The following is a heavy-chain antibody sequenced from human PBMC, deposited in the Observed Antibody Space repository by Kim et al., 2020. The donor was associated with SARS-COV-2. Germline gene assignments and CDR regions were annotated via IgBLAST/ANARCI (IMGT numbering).Heavy chain of an antibody. D-gene: IGHD3-3*01. CDR3: ARVGIKRITIFGVVDPRNWFDL. V-gene: IGHV4-39*01. CDR2: IYFSGST. CDR1: GGSISSSSYY. J-gene: IGHJ5*02. Sequence: SETLSLTCTVSGGSISSSSYYWGWIRQPPGKGLEWIGSIYFSGSTYYNPSLKSRVTISVDTSKKQFSLKLRTVTAADTAVYYCARVGIKRITIFGVVDPRNWFDLWGQGTLVTVSS.